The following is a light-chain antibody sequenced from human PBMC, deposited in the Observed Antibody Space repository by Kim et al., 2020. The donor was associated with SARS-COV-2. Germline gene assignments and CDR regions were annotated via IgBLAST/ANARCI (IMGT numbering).Light chain of an antibody. CDR3: QQSVKIPYS. V-gene: IGKV1-39*01. CDR2: FAS. J-gene: IGKJ2*03. Sequence: IQMTQSPSSLSASVGDRITITCRASQSIGRKLNWYQQKPGKAPKILIYFASSLQGGVPSRFSGSGSETDFTLIISSLQPEDFGTYYCQQSVKIPYSFGQGTKVDIK. CDR1: QSIGRK.